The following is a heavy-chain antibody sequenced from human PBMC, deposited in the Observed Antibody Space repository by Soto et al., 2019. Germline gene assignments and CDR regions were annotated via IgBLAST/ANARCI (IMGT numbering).Heavy chain of an antibody. J-gene: IGHJ6*02. CDR2: INAGGSTI. V-gene: IGHV3-48*03. CDR1: GFTLSSYH. Sequence: PGGSLRLSCAASGFTLSSYHMDWVRQAPGKGLEWVSYINAGGSTIYYADSVKGRFTISRDNAKNSLYLQMDSLRAEDTAVYYCARDGSTGTTNYHYAMDVWGQGTTVTVSS. CDR3: ARDGSTGTTNYHYAMDV. D-gene: IGHD4-17*01.